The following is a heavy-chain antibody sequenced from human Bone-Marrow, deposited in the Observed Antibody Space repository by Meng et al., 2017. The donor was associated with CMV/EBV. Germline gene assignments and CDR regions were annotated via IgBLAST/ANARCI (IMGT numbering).Heavy chain of an antibody. CDR1: GYTLTELS. CDR3: ATDLRGSSFDY. CDR2: FDPEDGET. D-gene: IGHD3-16*01. J-gene: IGHJ4*02. Sequence: VHLVRAGAEVKKPGAPVKVSFKVSGYTLTELSMHWVRQAPGKGLEWMGGFDPEDGETIYAQKFQGRVTMTEDTSTDTAYMELSSLRSEDTAVCYCATDLRGSSFDYWGQGTLVTVSS. V-gene: IGHV1-24*01.